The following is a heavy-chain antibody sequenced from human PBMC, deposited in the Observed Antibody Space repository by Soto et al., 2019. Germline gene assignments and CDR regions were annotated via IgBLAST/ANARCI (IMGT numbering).Heavy chain of an antibody. J-gene: IGHJ4*02. D-gene: IGHD3-10*01. V-gene: IGHV3-33*01. Sequence: QVQLVESGGGVVQPGRSLRLSCAASGFTFSSYGMHWVRQAPGKGLEWVAVIWYDGSNKYYADSVKGRFTISRENSKNTLYLQMNRRRAEDTAVYYCARDRVVRGQLDYWGQGTLVTVSS. CDR2: IWYDGSNK. CDR1: GFTFSSYG. CDR3: ARDRVVRGQLDY.